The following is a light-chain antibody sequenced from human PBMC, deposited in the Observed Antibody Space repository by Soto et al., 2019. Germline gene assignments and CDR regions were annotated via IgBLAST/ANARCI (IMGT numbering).Light chain of an antibody. J-gene: IGKJ1*01. CDR2: GAS. Sequence: TQSPSSLSASVGDRVTITCRASQSISSSYLAWYQQRPGQAPRLLIYGASSRATGIPDRFSGSGSGTEFTLTISRLEPEDFAVYYCQQYGSSSWTFGQGTNVDI. CDR3: QQYGSSSWT. V-gene: IGKV3-20*01. CDR1: QSISSSY.